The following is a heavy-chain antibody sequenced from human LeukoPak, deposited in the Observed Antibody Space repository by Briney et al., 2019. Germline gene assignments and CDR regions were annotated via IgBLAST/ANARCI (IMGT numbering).Heavy chain of an antibody. D-gene: IGHD3-10*01. CDR2: IWYGGSNK. Sequence: GGSLRLSCAASGFTFSSYGMHWVRQAPGKGLEWVAVIWYGGSNKYYADSVKGRFTISRDNSKNTLYLQMNSLRDEDTAVYYCAGRGSGTYYWGQGTAVTVSS. J-gene: IGHJ4*03. CDR1: GFTFSSYG. CDR3: AGRGSGTYY. V-gene: IGHV3-33*08.